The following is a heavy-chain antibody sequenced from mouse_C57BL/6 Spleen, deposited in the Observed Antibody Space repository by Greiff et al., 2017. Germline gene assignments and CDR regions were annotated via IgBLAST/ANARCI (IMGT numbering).Heavy chain of an antibody. Sequence: QVHVKQPGAELVKPGASVKLSCKASGYTFTSYWMHWVKQRPGQGLEWIGMIHPNSGSTNYNEKFKSKATLTVDKSSSTAYMQLSSLTSEDSAVYYCARHYDYDDGWDYWGQGTTLTVSS. CDR3: ARHYDYDDGWDY. V-gene: IGHV1-64*01. CDR1: GYTFTSYW. D-gene: IGHD2-4*01. CDR2: IHPNSGST. J-gene: IGHJ2*01.